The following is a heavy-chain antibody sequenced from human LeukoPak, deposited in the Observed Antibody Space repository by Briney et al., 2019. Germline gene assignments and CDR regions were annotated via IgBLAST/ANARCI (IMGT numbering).Heavy chain of an antibody. Sequence: PSETLSLTCTVSGCSISTSSYYWGWIRQPPGKGLEWIGSIYYSGSTYYNPSLKSRVTISVDTSKHQFSLKLSSVTAADTAVYYCARHRAPTVIVWFDPWGQGTLVTVSS. D-gene: IGHD2/OR15-2a*01. CDR1: GCSISTSSYY. CDR3: ARHRAPTVIVWFDP. J-gene: IGHJ5*02. V-gene: IGHV4-39*01. CDR2: IYYSGST.